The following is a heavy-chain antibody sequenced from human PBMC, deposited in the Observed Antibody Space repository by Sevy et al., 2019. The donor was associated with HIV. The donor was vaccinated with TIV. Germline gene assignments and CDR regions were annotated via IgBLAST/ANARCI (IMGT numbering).Heavy chain of an antibody. V-gene: IGHV3-23*01. D-gene: IGHD6-6*01. Sequence: GGSLRLSCAASGFTFSSYAMSWVRQAPGKGLEWVSAISGSGGSTYYEDSVKGRFTISRDNSKNTLYLQMNSLRAEDTAVYYCARRKAARHYYYGMDVWGQGTTVTVSS. CDR1: GFTFSSYA. J-gene: IGHJ6*02. CDR2: ISGSGGST. CDR3: ARRKAARHYYYGMDV.